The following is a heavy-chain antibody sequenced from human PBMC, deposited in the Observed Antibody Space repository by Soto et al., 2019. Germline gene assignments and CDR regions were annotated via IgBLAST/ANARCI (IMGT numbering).Heavy chain of an antibody. CDR1: GFSFSSSA. D-gene: IGHD5-18*01. Sequence: GGSLRLSCAVSGFSFSSSAMSWVRQAPGKGLEWVSAISESGDNTFYADSVKGRFTISRENSNNALYLQMDTLRAEDTALYFCAKGGYTYGLDPWGQGTLVTVSS. CDR2: ISESGDNT. J-gene: IGHJ5*02. V-gene: IGHV3-23*01. CDR3: AKGGYTYGLDP.